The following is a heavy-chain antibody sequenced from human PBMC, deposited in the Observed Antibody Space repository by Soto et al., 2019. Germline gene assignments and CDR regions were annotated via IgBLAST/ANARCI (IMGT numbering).Heavy chain of an antibody. V-gene: IGHV3-33*01. CDR2: IWYDGSNK. CDR1: GFTFSSYG. CDR3: ARLLAADYGAYYYGMDV. D-gene: IGHD4-17*01. J-gene: IGHJ6*02. Sequence: QVQLVESGGGVVQPGRSLRLSCAASGFTFSSYGMHWVRQAPGKGLEWVAVIWYDGSNKYYADSVKGRFTISRDNSKNTLYLQMNGLRAEDTAVYYCARLLAADYGAYYYGMDVWGQGTTVTVSS.